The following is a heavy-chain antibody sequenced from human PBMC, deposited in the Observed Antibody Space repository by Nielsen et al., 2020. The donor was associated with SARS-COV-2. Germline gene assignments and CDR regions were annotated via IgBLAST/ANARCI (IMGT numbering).Heavy chain of an antibody. D-gene: IGHD3-16*02. CDR2: IQVGSGNT. CDR1: GYTSTNFH. Sequence: ASVKVSCKASGYTSTNFHIHWVRQAPGQSLEWMGWIQVGSGNTKYSPKFQGRVTFTSHTSATTALMELSSLKSEDTAVYFCVIVTAALAFDPWGQGSLVTVSS. J-gene: IGHJ5*02. V-gene: IGHV1-3*01. CDR3: VIVTAALAFDP.